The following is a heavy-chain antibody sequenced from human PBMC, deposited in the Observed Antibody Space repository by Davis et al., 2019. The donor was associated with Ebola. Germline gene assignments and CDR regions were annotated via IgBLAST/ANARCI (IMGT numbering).Heavy chain of an antibody. J-gene: IGHJ6*02. CDR3: ASGTGRGGLDV. CDR1: GNTFTGYY. CDR2: INPDTGDT. D-gene: IGHD3/OR15-3a*01. Sequence: AASVTVSCTASGNTFTGYYIHWVRQAPGQGLEWMGWINPDTGDTNFAQKFVGRVTMTRDSSISTAYMELRSLRSDDTAVYYCASGTGRGGLDVWGQGTTGTVSS. V-gene: IGHV1-2*02.